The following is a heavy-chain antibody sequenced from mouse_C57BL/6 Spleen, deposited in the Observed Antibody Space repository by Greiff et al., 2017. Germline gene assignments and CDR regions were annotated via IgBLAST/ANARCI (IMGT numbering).Heavy chain of an antibody. Sequence: EVKLEESGPGLVKPSQSLSLTCSVTGYSITSGYYWNWIRQFPGNKLEWMGYISYDGSNNYNPSLKNRISITRDTSKNQFFLKLNSVTTEDAATYYCAREGGENFDYWGQGTTLTVSS. CDR1: GYSITSGYY. V-gene: IGHV3-6*01. J-gene: IGHJ2*01. CDR3: AREGGENFDY. CDR2: ISYDGSN.